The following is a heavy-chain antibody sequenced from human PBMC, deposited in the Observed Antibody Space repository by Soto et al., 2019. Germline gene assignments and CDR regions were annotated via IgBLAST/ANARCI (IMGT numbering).Heavy chain of an antibody. J-gene: IGHJ4*02. CDR3: AILIAVAGTIFDY. CDR2: INPSGGST. Sequence: ASVKVSCKASGYTFTSYYMRWVRQAPGQGLEWMGIINPSGGSTSYAQKFQGRVTMTRDTSTSTVYMELSSLRSEDTAVYYCAILIAVAGTIFDYWGQGTLVTVSS. D-gene: IGHD6-19*01. CDR1: GYTFTSYY. V-gene: IGHV1-46*03.